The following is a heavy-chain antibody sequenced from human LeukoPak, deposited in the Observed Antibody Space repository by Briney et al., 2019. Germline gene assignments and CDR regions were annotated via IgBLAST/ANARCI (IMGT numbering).Heavy chain of an antibody. V-gene: IGHV1-18*01. D-gene: IGHD1-14*01. Sequence: GASVKVSCKASGYTFTSYGISWVRQAPGQGLEWMGWISAYNGNTNYAQKLQGRVTMTTDTSTSTAYMELRSLRSDDTAVYYCARDGASSYKYNWFDPWGQGTLVTVSS. CDR3: ARDGASSYKYNWFDP. J-gene: IGHJ5*02. CDR2: ISAYNGNT. CDR1: GYTFTSYG.